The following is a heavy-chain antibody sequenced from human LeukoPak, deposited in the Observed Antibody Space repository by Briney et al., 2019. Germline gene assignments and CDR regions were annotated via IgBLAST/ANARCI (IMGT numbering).Heavy chain of an antibody. Sequence: SETLSLTCTVSGGYISSYYWSWIRQPPGKGLEWIGYIYYSGSTNYNPSLKSRVTISADTSKNQFSLKLSSVTAADTAVYYCARGRGYSYGLFDYWGQGTLVTVSS. CDR2: IYYSGST. CDR3: ARGRGYSYGLFDY. J-gene: IGHJ4*02. D-gene: IGHD5-18*01. CDR1: GGYISSYY. V-gene: IGHV4-59*01.